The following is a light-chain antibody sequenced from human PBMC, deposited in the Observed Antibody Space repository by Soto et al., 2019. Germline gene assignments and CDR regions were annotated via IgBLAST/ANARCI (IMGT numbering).Light chain of an antibody. CDR1: QGINSN. V-gene: IGKV3-15*01. J-gene: IGKJ5*01. Sequence: EFLMTQSPATLSASPGDRATLSCRASQGINSNLDGYQQQPGKAPRLLIYAASHRDTAVPDRFSGSGSGTEFTLTITSLQSDDFAVYFCQQYTDWPITVGQGTRLEI. CDR3: QQYTDWPIT. CDR2: AAS.